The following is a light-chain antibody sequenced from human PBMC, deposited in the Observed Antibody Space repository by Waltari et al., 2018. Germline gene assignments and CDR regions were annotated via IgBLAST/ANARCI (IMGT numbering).Light chain of an antibody. CDR1: RSIRSY. J-gene: IGKJ2*02. CDR2: DAF. V-gene: IGKV3-15*01. Sequence: EIVMTQSPAPLSVSPGERVTLSCRASRSIRSYLAWYQQKPGQAHRLLIYDAFTSATVIPARFSVSGSGTEFTLTIRSLQSEDFAVHCCQHNMNGLRTLGQGTKLDIK. CDR3: QHNMNGLRT.